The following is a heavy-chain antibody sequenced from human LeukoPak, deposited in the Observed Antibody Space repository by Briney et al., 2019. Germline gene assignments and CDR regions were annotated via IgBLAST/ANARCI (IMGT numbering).Heavy chain of an antibody. Sequence: ASVKVSCKVSGYTLTELSMHWVRQAPGKGLEWMGGFDTEDGETIYAQKFQGRVTMTEDTSTDTAYMELSSLRSEDTAVYYCATRSSGWFFYFDYWGQGTLVTVSS. CDR1: GYTLTELS. J-gene: IGHJ4*02. CDR3: ATRSSGWFFYFDY. CDR2: FDTEDGET. V-gene: IGHV1-24*01. D-gene: IGHD6-19*01.